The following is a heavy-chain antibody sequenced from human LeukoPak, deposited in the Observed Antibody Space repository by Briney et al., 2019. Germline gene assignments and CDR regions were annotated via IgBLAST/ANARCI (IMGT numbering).Heavy chain of an antibody. CDR1: GGTFSSYA. J-gene: IGHJ4*02. Sequence: GASVKVSCKASGGTFSSYAINWVRQATGQGLEWMGWMNPNSGNTGYAQKFQGRVNMTRSTSISTAYMELSSLRSEDTAVYYCARKFLGSRGYYFDYWGQGTLVTVSS. CDR3: ARKFLGSRGYYFDY. V-gene: IGHV1-8*02. D-gene: IGHD3-10*01. CDR2: MNPNSGNT.